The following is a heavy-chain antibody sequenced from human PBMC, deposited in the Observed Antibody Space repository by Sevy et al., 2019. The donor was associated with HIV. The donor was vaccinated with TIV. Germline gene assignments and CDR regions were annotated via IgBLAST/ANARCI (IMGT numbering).Heavy chain of an antibody. CDR1: GGSVSSGTYY. J-gene: IGHJ6*03. V-gene: IGHV4-61*01. Sequence: ETLSLSCSVSGGSVSSGTYYWSWIRQPPGKGLEWIGHIYKTGSTNYKLSLKSRVTISVDTSTNQFSLRLRSVTAADTAVYYCARVPRGQLWYSGSLGGYYYHMDVWGKGTTVTVSS. CDR2: IYKTGST. CDR3: ARVPRGQLWYSGSLGGYYYHMDV. D-gene: IGHD3-16*01.